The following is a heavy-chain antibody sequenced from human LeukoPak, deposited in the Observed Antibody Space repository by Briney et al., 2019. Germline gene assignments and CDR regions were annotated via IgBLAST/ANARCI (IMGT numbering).Heavy chain of an antibody. CDR2: IYYSGST. J-gene: IGHJ2*01. V-gene: IGHV4-59*01. CDR3: ARVERQWLLWYFDL. CDR1: GGSISSYY. Sequence: SETLSLTCTGSGGSISSYYWSWVRQPPGKGLEWVGYIYYSGSTNYNPSLKSRVTISVDTSKNQFSLKLSSVTAADTAVYYCARVERQWLLWYFDLWGRGTLVTVSS. D-gene: IGHD6-19*01.